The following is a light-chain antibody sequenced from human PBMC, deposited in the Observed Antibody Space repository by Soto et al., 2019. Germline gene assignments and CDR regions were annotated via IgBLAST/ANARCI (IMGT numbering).Light chain of an antibody. Sequence: EIVLTQSPAILSLSPGERTTLSCRASQSVSTYLAWYQQRPGQAPRLLIYDASKRATAIPARFGGSGSGTDFTLTISSLEPEDFAIYFCQQGSNWPPTFGQGTKVEIK. J-gene: IGKJ1*01. V-gene: IGKV3-11*01. CDR3: QQGSNWPPT. CDR2: DAS. CDR1: QSVSTY.